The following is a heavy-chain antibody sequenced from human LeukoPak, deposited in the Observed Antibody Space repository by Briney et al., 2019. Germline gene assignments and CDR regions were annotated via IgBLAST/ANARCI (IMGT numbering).Heavy chain of an antibody. D-gene: IGHD6-19*01. J-gene: IGHJ4*02. CDR1: GGSFSGYY. Sequence: SETLSLTCAVYGGSFSGYYWSWIRQPPGKGLEWIGEINHSGSTNYNPSLKSRVTISVDTSKNQFSLKLSSMTAADTAVYYCARDRFSSAWYAIDYWGQGTLVTVSS. CDR2: INHSGST. V-gene: IGHV4-34*01. CDR3: ARDRFSSAWYAIDY.